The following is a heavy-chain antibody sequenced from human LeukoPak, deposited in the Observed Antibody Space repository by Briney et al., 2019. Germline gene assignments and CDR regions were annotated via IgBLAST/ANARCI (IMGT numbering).Heavy chain of an antibody. J-gene: IGHJ3*02. CDR2: INHSGST. Sequence: PSETLSLTCAVYGGSFSGYYWSWIRQPPGKGLEWIGEINHSGSTNYNPSLKSRVTISVDTSKNQFSLKLSSVTAADTAVYYCARQKYNWNDDGVFDIWGQGTMVTVSS. CDR3: ARQKYNWNDDGVFDI. D-gene: IGHD1-1*01. V-gene: IGHV4-34*01. CDR1: GGSFSGYY.